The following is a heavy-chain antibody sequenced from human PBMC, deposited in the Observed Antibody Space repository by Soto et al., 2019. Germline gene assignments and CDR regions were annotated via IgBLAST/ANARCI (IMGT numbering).Heavy chain of an antibody. CDR3: ARVAYDAFDI. D-gene: IGHD3-16*01. J-gene: IGHJ3*02. CDR2: ISSSRSYT. V-gene: IGHV3-11*05. CDR1: GFTFSDYY. Sequence: QVQLVESGGGLVKPGGSLRLSCAASGFTFSDYYMNWIRQAPGKGLEWVSYISSSRSYTNYADSVKGRFTISRDNAKNSLYVQMNSLRAEDTAVYYCARVAYDAFDIWGQGTMVTVSS.